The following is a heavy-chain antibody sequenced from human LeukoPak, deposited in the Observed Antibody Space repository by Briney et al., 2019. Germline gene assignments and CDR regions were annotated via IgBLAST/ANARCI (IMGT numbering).Heavy chain of an antibody. V-gene: IGHV1-69*13. CDR3: ATRVGNNWFDP. Sequence: SVNVSFKASGGTFSSYAISWVRQAPGQGLEWMGGIIPIFGTANYAQKFQGRVTITADESTSTAYMELSSLRSEDTAVYYCATRVGNNWFDPWGQGTLVTVSS. CDR1: GGTFSSYA. D-gene: IGHD2-15*01. J-gene: IGHJ5*02. CDR2: IIPIFGTA.